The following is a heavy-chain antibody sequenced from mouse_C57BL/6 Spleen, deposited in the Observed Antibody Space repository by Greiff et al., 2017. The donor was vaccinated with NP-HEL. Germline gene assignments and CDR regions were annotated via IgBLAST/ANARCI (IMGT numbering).Heavy chain of an antibody. D-gene: IGHD2-4*01. CDR1: GYTFTSYW. V-gene: IGHV1-64*01. CDR2: INPNSGST. Sequence: VQLQQPGAELVKPGASVKLSCKASGYTFTSYWMHWVKQRPGQGLEWIGMINPNSGSTNYNEKFKSKATLTVNKSSSTAYMQLSSLKSEDSAVYYCARRYDYGGDAWFAYWGQGTLVTVSA. J-gene: IGHJ3*01. CDR3: ARRYDYGGDAWFAY.